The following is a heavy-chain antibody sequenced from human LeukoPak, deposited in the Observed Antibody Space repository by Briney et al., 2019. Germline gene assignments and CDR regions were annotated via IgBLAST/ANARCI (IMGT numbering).Heavy chain of an antibody. CDR2: ISSSSSAI. V-gene: IGHV3-48*04. D-gene: IGHD2-15*01. CDR1: GFTFSTYS. J-gene: IGHJ4*02. CDR3: ARPASTSPLGY. Sequence: GGSLRLSCAASGFTFSTYSMNWVRQAPGKGLEWVSYISSSSSAIYYADSVKGRFTISRDNAKNSLYLQMNSLRAEDTAMYYCARPASTSPLGYWGQRTLVTVSS.